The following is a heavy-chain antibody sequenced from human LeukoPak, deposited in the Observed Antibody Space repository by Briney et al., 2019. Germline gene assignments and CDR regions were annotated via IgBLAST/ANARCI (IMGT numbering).Heavy chain of an antibody. CDR2: INGDGRDT. J-gene: IGHJ4*02. V-gene: IGHV3-7*01. Sequence: GGSLRLSCAASDFAFSSYWMNWVRQAPGKGLEWVANINGDGRDTYYVSSVRGRFTISRDNADNSLYLQMHNLRGDDTAVYYCARGVSSAIDWWGQGTLVTVSS. D-gene: IGHD3-10*01. CDR1: DFAFSSYW. CDR3: ARGVSSAIDW.